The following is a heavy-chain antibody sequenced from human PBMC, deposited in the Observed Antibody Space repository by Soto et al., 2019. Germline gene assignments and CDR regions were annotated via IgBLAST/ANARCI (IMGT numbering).Heavy chain of an antibody. J-gene: IGHJ4*02. V-gene: IGHV1-24*01. CDR2: FDPEDGET. D-gene: IGHD3-22*01. CDR3: ATAYYYYDSSGHSYYFDY. Sequence: ASVKVSCKVSGYTLTELSMHWVRQAPGKGLEWMGGFDPEDGETIYAQKFQGRVTMTEDTSTDTAYMELSSLRSEDTAVYYCATAYYYYDSSGHSYYFDYWGQGTLVTAPQ. CDR1: GYTLTELS.